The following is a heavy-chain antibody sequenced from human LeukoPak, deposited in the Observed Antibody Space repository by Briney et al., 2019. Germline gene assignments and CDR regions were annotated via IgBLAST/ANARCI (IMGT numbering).Heavy chain of an antibody. Sequence: PGGSLRLSCAASGFTFDDYAMHWVRQAPGKGLGWVSGISWNSGYIGYADSVKGRFTISRDNAKNSLYLQMNSLRAEDTALYYCARIYDSSGWSAFDIWGQGTMVTVSS. D-gene: IGHD3-22*01. V-gene: IGHV3-9*01. CDR3: ARIYDSSGWSAFDI. CDR1: GFTFDDYA. CDR2: ISWNSGYI. J-gene: IGHJ3*02.